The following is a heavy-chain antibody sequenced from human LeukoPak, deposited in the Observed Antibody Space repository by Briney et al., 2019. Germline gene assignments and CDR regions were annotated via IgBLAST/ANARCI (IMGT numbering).Heavy chain of an antibody. J-gene: IGHJ4*02. CDR1: GGTFSSYA. Sequence: GASVKVSCKASGGTFSSYAISWVRQAPGQGLEWMGGIIPIFGTANYAQKFQGRVTITADESTSTAYMELSSLRSEDTAVYYCARALYNWNHEAYFDYWGQGTLVTVSS. CDR3: ARALYNWNHEAYFDY. CDR2: IIPIFGTA. V-gene: IGHV1-69*13. D-gene: IGHD1-14*01.